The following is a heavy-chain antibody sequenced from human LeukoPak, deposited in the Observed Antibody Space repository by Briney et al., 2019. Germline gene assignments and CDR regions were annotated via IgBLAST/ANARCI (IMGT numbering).Heavy chain of an antibody. CDR2: IIPILGIA. CDR1: GGTFSSYA. CDR3: ARDRITIFGVVIRYFDY. J-gene: IGHJ4*02. V-gene: IGHV1-69*04. D-gene: IGHD3-3*01. Sequence: ASVKVSCKASGGTFSSYAISWVRQAPGQGLEWMGRIIPILGIANYAQKFQGRVTITADKSTSTAYMELSSLRSEDTAVYYCARDRITIFGVVIRYFDYWGQGTLVTVSS.